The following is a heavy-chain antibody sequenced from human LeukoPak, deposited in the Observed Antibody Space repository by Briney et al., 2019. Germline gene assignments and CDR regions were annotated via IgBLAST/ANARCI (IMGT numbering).Heavy chain of an antibody. D-gene: IGHD6-13*01. V-gene: IGHV3-7*05. CDR3: ARRGTSSSWAHFDY. CDR1: GFTFSTYW. J-gene: IGHJ4*02. CDR2: INQDGSEI. Sequence: GGSLRLSCAASGFTFSTYWLSWVRQAPGKGLEWVANINQDGSEIYYVESVQGRFTISRDNVDNSLYLQMNRLGAEDTAVYYCARRGTSSSWAHFDYWGQGTLVTVSS.